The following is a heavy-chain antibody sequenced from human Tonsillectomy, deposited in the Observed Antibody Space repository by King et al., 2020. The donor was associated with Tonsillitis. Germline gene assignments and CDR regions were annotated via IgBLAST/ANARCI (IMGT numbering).Heavy chain of an antibody. D-gene: IGHD2-2*02. Sequence: VQLVESGGGVVQPGRSLRLSCAASGFTFSSYALHWVRQAPGKGLEWVAAMSFDGSKKFYADSVKGRFTISRENSKDTLYLQMDILRAEDTAVYYCARDLCEGDTSPKEGPPYSHYYGMDVWGHGTTVTVSS. CDR1: GFTFSSYA. CDR2: MSFDGSKK. J-gene: IGHJ6*02. CDR3: ARDLCEGDTSPKEGPPYSHYYGMDV. V-gene: IGHV3-30*04.